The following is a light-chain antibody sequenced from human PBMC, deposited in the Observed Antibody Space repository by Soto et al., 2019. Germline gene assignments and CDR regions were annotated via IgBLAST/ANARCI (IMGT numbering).Light chain of an antibody. J-gene: IGLJ3*02. CDR3: SSYTTASTRV. CDR1: NRDVGSYNL. CDR2: EVR. Sequence: QSALTQPASVSGSPGQSIPISCTGTNRDVGSYNLVSWYQQRPGEAPKLIISEVRNRPSGISYRFTGSKSGNTASLTISGLQAEDEADYYCSSYTTASTRVFGGGTQLTVL. V-gene: IGLV2-14*01.